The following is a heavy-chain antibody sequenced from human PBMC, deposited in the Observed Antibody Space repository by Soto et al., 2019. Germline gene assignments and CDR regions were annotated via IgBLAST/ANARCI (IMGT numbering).Heavy chain of an antibody. D-gene: IGHD3-22*01. Sequence: LRLSCAASGFTFSSYAMSWVRQAPGKGLEWVSAISGSGGSTYYADSVKGRFTISRDNSKNTLYLQINSLRAEDTAVYYCAMGTITMIVVVPTDYYGMDVWGQGTTVTVSS. CDR1: GFTFSSYA. CDR2: ISGSGGST. J-gene: IGHJ6*02. CDR3: AMGTITMIVVVPTDYYGMDV. V-gene: IGHV3-23*01.